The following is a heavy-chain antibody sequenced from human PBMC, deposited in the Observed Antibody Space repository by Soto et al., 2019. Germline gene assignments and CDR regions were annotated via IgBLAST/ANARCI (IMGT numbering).Heavy chain of an antibody. CDR1: GFTFSSYW. V-gene: IGHV3-74*01. CDR2: INSDGSST. Sequence: EVQLVESGGGLVQPGGSLRLSCAASGFTFSSYWMHWVRQAPGKGLVWVSRINSDGSSTSYAGSVKGRFTISRDNAKNTLDLQMNSLRVEDTAVYYCARAETYYYGSGSYSSYYGMDVWGQGTTVTVSS. D-gene: IGHD3-10*01. CDR3: ARAETYYYGSGSYSSYYGMDV. J-gene: IGHJ6*02.